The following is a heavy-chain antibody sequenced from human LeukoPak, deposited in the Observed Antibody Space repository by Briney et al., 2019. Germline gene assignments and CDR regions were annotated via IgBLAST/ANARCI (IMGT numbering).Heavy chain of an antibody. CDR2: ISSNGGST. CDR3: VRFVDTAVD. D-gene: IGHD5-18*01. J-gene: IGHJ4*02. Sequence: PGGSLRLSCAASGFTFSSYAMHWVRQAPGKGLEYVSAISSNGGSTYYANSVKGRFTISRDNSKNTLYLQMGSLRAEDMAVYYCVRFVDTAVDWGQGTLVTVSS. CDR1: GFTFSSYA. V-gene: IGHV3-64*01.